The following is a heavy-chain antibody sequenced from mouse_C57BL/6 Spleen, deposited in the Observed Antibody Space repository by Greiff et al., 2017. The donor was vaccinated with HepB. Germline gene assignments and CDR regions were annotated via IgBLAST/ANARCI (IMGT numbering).Heavy chain of an antibody. CDR1: GYTFTSYW. CDR2: IYPSDSET. CDR3: ARNYDYWFDY. Sequence: QVQLQQPGAELVRPGSSVKLSCKASGYTFTSYWMDWVKQRPGQGLEWIGNIYPSDSETHYNQKFKDKATLTVDKSSSTAYMQLSSLTSEDSAVYYCARNYDYWFDYWGQGTTVTVSS. D-gene: IGHD2-4*01. V-gene: IGHV1-61*01. J-gene: IGHJ2*01.